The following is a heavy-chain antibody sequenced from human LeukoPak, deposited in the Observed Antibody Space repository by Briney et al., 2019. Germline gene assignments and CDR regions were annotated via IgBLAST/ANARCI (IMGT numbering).Heavy chain of an antibody. Sequence: SEPLSLTCAVYGGSFSGYYWSWIRQPPGKGVEWIGEINHSGSTNYNPSLKSRVTISVDTSKNQFSLKLSSVTAADTAVYYCARGEGYDFLSGYQIDYWGQGTLVTVSS. CDR2: INHSGST. V-gene: IGHV4-34*01. J-gene: IGHJ4*02. CDR3: ARGEGYDFLSGYQIDY. CDR1: GGSFSGYY. D-gene: IGHD3-3*01.